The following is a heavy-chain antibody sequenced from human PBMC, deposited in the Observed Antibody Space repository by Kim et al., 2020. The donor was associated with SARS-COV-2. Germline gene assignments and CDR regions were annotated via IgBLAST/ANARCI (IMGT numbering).Heavy chain of an antibody. CDR2: ISYDGSNK. CDR3: ARDRRYCSGGSCYSGWVYYYYGMDV. CDR1: GFTFSSYA. D-gene: IGHD2-15*01. Sequence: GRSLRLSCAASGFTFSSYAMHWVRQAPCKGLERGAVISYDGSNKYYADSVKGRFTISRDNSQNTLYLQMNSLRAEDTAVYYCARDRRYCSGGSCYSGWVYYYYGMDVWGQGTTVTVAS. V-gene: IGHV3-30*04. J-gene: IGHJ6*02.